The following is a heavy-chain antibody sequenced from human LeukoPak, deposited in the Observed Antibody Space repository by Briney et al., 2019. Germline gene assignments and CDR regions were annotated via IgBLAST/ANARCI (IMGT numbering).Heavy chain of an antibody. V-gene: IGHV1-69*02. CDR2: NIPILGLA. D-gene: IGHD5-12*01. Sequence: ASVKVSCKASGGTFRSHSINWVRQAPGQGLEWMGRNIPILGLAYYAQKFQGRVTITADKSTNTAYMELSSLKSDDTAVYFCASGGDIAATENKWFDPWGQGTLVTVSS. CDR1: GGTFRSHS. J-gene: IGHJ5*02. CDR3: ASGGDIAATENKWFDP.